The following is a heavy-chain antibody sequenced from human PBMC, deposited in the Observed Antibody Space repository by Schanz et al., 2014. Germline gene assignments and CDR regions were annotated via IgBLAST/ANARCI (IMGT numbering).Heavy chain of an antibody. Sequence: KASVGTFSSSTLTCVRQAPGQGLEWMGRIIPILDKTNYAQKFQGRVTMTADKSTSTVYMEVSGLRSEDTAVYHCAHVDRPQYQAMGVWSEG. CDR2: IIPILDKT. CDR1: VGTFSSST. CDR3: AHVDRPQYQAMGV. J-gene: IGHJ6*02. V-gene: IGHV1-69*02.